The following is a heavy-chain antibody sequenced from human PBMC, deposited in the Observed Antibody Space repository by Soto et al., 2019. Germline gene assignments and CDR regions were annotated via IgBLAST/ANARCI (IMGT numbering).Heavy chain of an antibody. CDR2: INSDGSST. CDR3: VRTSLVVAAATREDY. D-gene: IGHD2-15*01. V-gene: IGHV3-74*01. Sequence: GGSLRLSCAASGFTFSSYWMNWVRQAPGKGLVWVSRINSDGSSTSYADSVKGRFTISRDNAKNTLYLQMNSLRAEDTAVYYCVRTSLVVAAATREDYWGQGTLVTVSS. J-gene: IGHJ4*02. CDR1: GFTFSSYW.